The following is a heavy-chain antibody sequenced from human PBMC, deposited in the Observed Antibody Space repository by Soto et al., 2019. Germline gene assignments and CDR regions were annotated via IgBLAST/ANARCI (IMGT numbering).Heavy chain of an antibody. V-gene: IGHV4-59*08. CDR2: IYYNGGT. Sequence: QLQLQESGPGLVKPSETLSLTCNVSGGSIKTFYWSWIRQPPGKGLEWIGYIYYNGGTHHNPSLKRRVIMSLATSKNQFSLKLRSVTAADTAVYYCARLDYYASGRGYWGQGTLVTVSS. D-gene: IGHD3-10*01. CDR3: ARLDYYASGRGY. J-gene: IGHJ4*02. CDR1: GGSIKTFY.